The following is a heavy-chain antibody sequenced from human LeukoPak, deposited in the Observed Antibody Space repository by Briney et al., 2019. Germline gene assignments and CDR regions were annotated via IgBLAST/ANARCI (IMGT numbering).Heavy chain of an antibody. CDR2: ISGSGGST. CDR1: GFTFSSYA. V-gene: IGHV3-23*01. J-gene: IGHJ5*02. Sequence: GGSLRLSXAASGFTFSSYAMSWVRQAPGKGLEWVSAISGSGGSTYYADSVKGRFAISRDNSKNTLYLQMNSLRAEDTAVYYCAKSYAPAGWFDPWGQGTLVTVSS. D-gene: IGHD3-16*01. CDR3: AKSYAPAGWFDP.